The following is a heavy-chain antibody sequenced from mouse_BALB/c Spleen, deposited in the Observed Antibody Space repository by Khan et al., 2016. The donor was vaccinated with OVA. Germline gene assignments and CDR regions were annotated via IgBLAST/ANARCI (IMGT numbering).Heavy chain of an antibody. CDR2: IYPGNNDT. J-gene: IGHJ3*01. CDR1: GYIFTDYL. CDR3: TRAGYGAFAV. V-gene: IGHV1-5*01. Sequence: GQLQRAGTVLARTGTSVRLYCKASGYIFTDYLMHWVKQRPGQGLEWIGSIYPGNNDTNYNPKFKDTAKLHSVPSDSTAYMAFSSLNNEDSAVFYCTRAGYGAFAVWGQGTLATVSA. D-gene: IGHD1-1*01.